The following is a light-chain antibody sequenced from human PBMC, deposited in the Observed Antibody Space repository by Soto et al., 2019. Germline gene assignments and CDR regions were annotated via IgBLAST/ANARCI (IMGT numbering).Light chain of an antibody. V-gene: IGKV3D-15*01. J-gene: IGKJ1*01. Sequence: EVVLTQSPVILSLSPGERATLSCRASQSVSSYLAWYQQKPGQAPRLLIYDASNRATGIPARFSGSGSGTDFTLTISSLQSEDFAVYYCQQYNNWLTFGQGTKV. CDR2: DAS. CDR1: QSVSSY. CDR3: QQYNNWLT.